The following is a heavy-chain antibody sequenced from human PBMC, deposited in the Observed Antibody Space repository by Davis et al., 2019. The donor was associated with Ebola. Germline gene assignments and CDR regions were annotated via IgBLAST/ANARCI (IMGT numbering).Heavy chain of an antibody. CDR3: AKDKGSIAVAGPRAFDI. Sequence: GESLNISCAASGFTFSSYAMSWVRQAPGKGLEWVSAISGSGGSTYYADSVKGRFTITRDNSKNTLYLQMNSLRAEDTAVYYCAKDKGSIAVAGPRAFDIWGQGTMVTVSS. CDR2: ISGSGGST. CDR1: GFTFSSYA. V-gene: IGHV3-23*01. D-gene: IGHD6-19*01. J-gene: IGHJ3*02.